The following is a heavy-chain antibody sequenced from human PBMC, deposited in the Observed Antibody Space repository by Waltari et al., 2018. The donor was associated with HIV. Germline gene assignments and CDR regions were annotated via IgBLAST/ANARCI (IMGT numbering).Heavy chain of an antibody. V-gene: IGHV4-39*07. J-gene: IGHJ4*02. Sequence: QLQLQESGPGLVKPSETLSLTCTVSGGSISSSSYYWGWIRQPPGKGLEWIGSIYYSGSTYSNPSLKGRVTISVDTSKNQFSLKLSSVTAADTAVYYCARVPYYYDSSGYTVWGQGTLVTVSS. D-gene: IGHD3-22*01. CDR1: GGSISSSSYY. CDR3: ARVPYYYDSSGYTV. CDR2: IYYSGST.